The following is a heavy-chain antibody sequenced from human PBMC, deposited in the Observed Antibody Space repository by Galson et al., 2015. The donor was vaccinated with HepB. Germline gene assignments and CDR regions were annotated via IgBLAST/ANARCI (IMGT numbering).Heavy chain of an antibody. D-gene: IGHD3-9*01. CDR1: GYTFTGYY. CDR3: ARGGPLDYDILTGYPYYFDY. CDR2: INPNSGDT. V-gene: IGHV1-2*02. Sequence: SVKVSCKASGYTFTGYYMHWVRQAPGQGLEWMGWINPNSGDTNYAQKFQGRVTMTRDTSISTAYMELSRLRSDDTAVYYCARGGPLDYDILTGYPYYFDYWGQGTLVTVSS. J-gene: IGHJ4*02.